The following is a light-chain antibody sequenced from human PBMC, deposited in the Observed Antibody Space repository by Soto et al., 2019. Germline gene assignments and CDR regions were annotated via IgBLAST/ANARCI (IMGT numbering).Light chain of an antibody. Sequence: QSVLTQPPSASGSLGQSVTISCTGTSSDVGGYNYVSWYQQHPGKAPKLMIYEVSKRPSGVPDRFSGSKSGNTASLTVSGLQAEDEADYCCSSYAGSNNFVVFGGGTKLTVL. J-gene: IGLJ2*01. CDR2: EVS. V-gene: IGLV2-8*01. CDR3: SSYAGSNNFVV. CDR1: SSDVGGYNY.